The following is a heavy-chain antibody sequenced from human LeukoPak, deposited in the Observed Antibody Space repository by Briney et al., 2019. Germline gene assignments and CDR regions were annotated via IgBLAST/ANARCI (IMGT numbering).Heavy chain of an antibody. Sequence: GGSLRLSCTASGFRFRDYWMDWLRRAPGMGLEWVASIKPDGSQRDYVDSVKGRFTISRDNAQNSLYLQMNSLRVEDTAVYYCARDDASSSFTYWGQGALVTVSS. J-gene: IGHJ4*02. V-gene: IGHV3-7*01. D-gene: IGHD3-16*01. CDR2: IKPDGSQR. CDR1: GFRFRDYW. CDR3: ARDDASSSFTY.